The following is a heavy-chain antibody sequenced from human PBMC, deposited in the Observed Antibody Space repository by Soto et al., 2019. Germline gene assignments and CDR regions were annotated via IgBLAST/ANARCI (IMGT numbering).Heavy chain of an antibody. D-gene: IGHD3-10*01. Sequence: TSETLSLTCTVSGGSISSYYWGWIRQPPGKGLEWIGSIYYSGSTYYNPSLKSRVTISVDTSKNQFSLKLSSVTAADTAVYYCARQGSGSYWVYYYYYMDVWGKGTTVTVSS. V-gene: IGHV4-39*01. CDR3: ARQGSGSYWVYYYYYMDV. J-gene: IGHJ6*03. CDR1: GGSISSYY. CDR2: IYYSGST.